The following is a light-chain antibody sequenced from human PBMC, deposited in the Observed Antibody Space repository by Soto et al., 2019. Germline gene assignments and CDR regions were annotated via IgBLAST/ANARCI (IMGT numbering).Light chain of an antibody. J-gene: IGKJ1*01. CDR3: QQYYTTPRT. CDR1: QSVLYSSNNKNY. CDR2: WAS. V-gene: IGKV4-1*01. Sequence: DIVMTQSPDSLAVSLGEGATINCKSSQSVLYSSNNKNYLSWYQQKPGQPPKLIIYWASTRESGVPDRFSGSGSGTDFTLTISSLQAADVAVYYCQQYYTTPRTFGQGTKVEIK.